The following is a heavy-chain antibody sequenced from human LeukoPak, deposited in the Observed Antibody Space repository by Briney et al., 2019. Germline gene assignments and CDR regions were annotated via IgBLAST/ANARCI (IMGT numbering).Heavy chain of an antibody. CDR3: ARARGRGLRVDYFDY. J-gene: IGHJ4*02. V-gene: IGHV5-51*01. CDR1: GYSFTSYW. D-gene: IGHD3-10*01. CDR2: IYPGDSDT. Sequence: GESLKISCKGSGYSFTSYWIGWVRQMPGKGLEWMGIIYPGDSDTRYSPSFQGQVTISADKSISTAYLQWSSLKASDTAMYYCARARGRGLRVDYFDYWGRGTLVTVSS.